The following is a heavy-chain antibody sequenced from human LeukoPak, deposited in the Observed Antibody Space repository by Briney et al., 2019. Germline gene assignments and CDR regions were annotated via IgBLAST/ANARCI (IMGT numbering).Heavy chain of an antibody. V-gene: IGHV3-21*01. CDR3: AREESSSWYGGDWFDP. Sequence: GGSLRLSCAASGFTFSSYSMNWVRQAPGKGLEWVSSISSSSSYIYYADSVKGRFTISRDNAKNSLYLQMNSLRAEDTAVYYCAREESSSWYGGDWFDPWGRGTLVTVSS. CDR1: GFTFSSYS. D-gene: IGHD6-13*01. CDR2: ISSSSSYI. J-gene: IGHJ5*02.